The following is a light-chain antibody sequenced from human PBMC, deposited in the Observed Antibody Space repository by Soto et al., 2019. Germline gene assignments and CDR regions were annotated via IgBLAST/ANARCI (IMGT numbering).Light chain of an antibody. CDR3: MQSIKLPFT. CDR1: QSLLHGDGKTY. V-gene: IGKV2D-29*01. CDR2: DVS. J-gene: IGKJ2*01. Sequence: DLVMTQTPLSLSVTPGQPASISCKSSQSLLHGDGKTYLYWFLRKPGQPPQLLFYDVSNRFSGVPDRISARGSGTDFTLTISRVEPEDIGLYYCMQSIKLPFTFGQGSKLEI.